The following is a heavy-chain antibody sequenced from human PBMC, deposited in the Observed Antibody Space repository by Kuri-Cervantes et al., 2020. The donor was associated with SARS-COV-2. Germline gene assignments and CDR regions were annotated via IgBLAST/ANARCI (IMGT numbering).Heavy chain of an antibody. CDR2: ISGSDDVT. V-gene: IGHV3-23*01. J-gene: IGHJ4*01. Sequence: GESLKISCAASGFTFSNYAMTWVRQAPGKGLEWVSTISGSDDVTHLADSVKGRFTVSRDNSRNTLYLEMSSLRVEDTAVYYCAKRDAYSQGSYFDYWGHGTLVTDSS. CDR1: GFTFSNYA. D-gene: IGHD5-24*01. CDR3: AKRDAYSQGSYFDY.